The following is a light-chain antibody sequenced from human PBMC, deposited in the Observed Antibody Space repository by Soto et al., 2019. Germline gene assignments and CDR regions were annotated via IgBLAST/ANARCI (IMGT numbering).Light chain of an antibody. J-gene: IGKJ2*01. CDR1: QSINSY. CDR2: TAS. Sequence: DIQMTQSPSSLSASVGDRVTITCRASQSINSYLNWYQQKPGKAPKVLIYTASGLQSGVPSRFSGSGSGTDFPLTISSLQPEDFATYYGQQSYSTPYTFGRGTKLEIK. CDR3: QQSYSTPYT. V-gene: IGKV1-39*01.